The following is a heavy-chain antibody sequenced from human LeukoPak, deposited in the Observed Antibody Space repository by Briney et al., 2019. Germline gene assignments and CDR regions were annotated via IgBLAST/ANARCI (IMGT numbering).Heavy chain of an antibody. V-gene: IGHV7-4-1*04. CDR3: ARDRYSSSWYNYYGMDV. J-gene: IGHJ6*02. CDR2: INTNTGSP. Sequence: ASVKVSCKASGYTFTGYYMHWVRQAPGQGLEWMGWINTNTGSPTYAQGFTGRFVFSLDTSVSMAYLQISSLKAEDTAVYYCARDRYSSSWYNYYGMDVWGQGTTVTVSS. D-gene: IGHD6-13*01. CDR1: GYTFTGYY.